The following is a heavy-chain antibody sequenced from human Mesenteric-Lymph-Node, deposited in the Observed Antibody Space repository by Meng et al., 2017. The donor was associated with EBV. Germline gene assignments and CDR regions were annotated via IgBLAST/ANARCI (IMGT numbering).Heavy chain of an antibody. V-gene: IGHV4-30-2*06. J-gene: IGHJ4*02. CDR3: AGGDYVNQFNY. D-gene: IGHD4-17*01. CDR2: VHHSGLT. CDR1: GGSVNRGGYS. Sequence: QQLLQAAGAGLEKPSETLSPTCTVSGGSVNRGGYSWSWIRQSPEKGLEWIGYVHHSGLTYYNPSLETRVIISLERSKNQFSLKLTSVTAADTAVYYCAGGDYVNQFNYWGQGTLVTVSS.